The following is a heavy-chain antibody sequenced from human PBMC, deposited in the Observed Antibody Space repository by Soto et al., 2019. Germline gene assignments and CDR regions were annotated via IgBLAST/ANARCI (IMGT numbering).Heavy chain of an antibody. V-gene: IGHV3-30*18. D-gene: IGHD7-27*01. CDR1: GFTFSSYG. CDR3: AKDAAETGDEFFDY. Sequence: PGGSLRLSCAASGFTFSSYGMHWVRQAPGKGLEWVAVISYDGSNKYYADSVKGRFTISRDNSKNTLYLQMNNLRAEDTAVYYCAKDAAETGDEFFDYWGQGTLVTVSS. J-gene: IGHJ4*02. CDR2: ISYDGSNK.